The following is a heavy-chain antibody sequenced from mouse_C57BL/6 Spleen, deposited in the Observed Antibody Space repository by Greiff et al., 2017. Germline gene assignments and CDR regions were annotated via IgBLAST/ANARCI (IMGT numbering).Heavy chain of an antibody. V-gene: IGHV14-1*01. CDR2: IDPDDGDT. Sequence: VQLQQSGAELVRPGASVKLSCKASGYNITGYYMHWVKQRPEQGLEWIGKIDPDDGDTKYAAKFKGKATMTADTSSNTAYLQLSSLTSEDSAVYYCAFATLLVARGYWGQGTSLTVSS. CDR1: GYNITGYY. D-gene: IGHD2-12*01. J-gene: IGHJ4*01. CDR3: AFATLLVARGY.